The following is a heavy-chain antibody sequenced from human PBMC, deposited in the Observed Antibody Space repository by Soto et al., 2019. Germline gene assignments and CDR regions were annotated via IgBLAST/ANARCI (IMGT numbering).Heavy chain of an antibody. V-gene: IGHV3-74*01. J-gene: IGHJ4*02. CDR3: ARFYCSGGRCYHLDD. Sequence: GGSLRLSCAASGFTFSSYWMHWVRQAPGKGLVWVSRINSDGSSTSYADSVKGRFTISRDNAKNTLYLQMNSLRAEDTAVYYCARFYCSGGRCYHLDDWGQGSLVPVSS. CDR1: GFTFSSYW. CDR2: INSDGSST. D-gene: IGHD2-15*01.